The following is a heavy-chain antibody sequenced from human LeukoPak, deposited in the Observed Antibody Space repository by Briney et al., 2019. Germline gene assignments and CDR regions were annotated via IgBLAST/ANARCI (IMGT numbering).Heavy chain of an antibody. V-gene: IGHV3-7*01. J-gene: IGHJ4*02. CDR1: GFTFSSYW. CDR2: IKQDGSEK. D-gene: IGHD5-12*01. Sequence: GGSLRLSCAASGFTFSSYWMSWVRQAPGKGLEWVANIKQDGSEKYYVDSVKGRFTISRDNTKNSLFLQMNSLRAEDTAVYYCAKGQDIVATIFNFERRGDYFDYWGQGTLVTVSS. CDR3: AKGQDIVATIFNFERRGDYFDY.